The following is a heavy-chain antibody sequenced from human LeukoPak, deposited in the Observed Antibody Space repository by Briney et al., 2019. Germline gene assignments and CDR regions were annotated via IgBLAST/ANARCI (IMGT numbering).Heavy chain of an antibody. CDR3: ARVLTIFRGAYDY. V-gene: IGHV4-39*07. CDR2: IYYSGST. Sequence: PSETLSLTCTVSGGSISSSSYYWGWIRQPPGKGLEWIGSIYYSGSTYYNPSLKSRVTLSVDTSKNQFSLKLSSVTAADTAVYYCARVLTIFRGAYDYWGQGTLVTVSS. D-gene: IGHD3-10*01. J-gene: IGHJ4*02. CDR1: GGSISSSSYY.